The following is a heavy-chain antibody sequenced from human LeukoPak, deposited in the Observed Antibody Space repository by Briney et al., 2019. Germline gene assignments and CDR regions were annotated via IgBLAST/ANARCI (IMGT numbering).Heavy chain of an antibody. J-gene: IGHJ4*02. CDR2: ISSSSSYI. V-gene: IGHV3-21*01. CDR3: AREEPSGGSRYGLRY. D-gene: IGHD1-14*01. Sequence: GGSLRLSCAASGFTFSSYSMNWVRQAPGKGLEWVSSISSSSSYIYYADSVKGRFTISRDNAKNTLYLQMNSLRAEDTAVYYCAREEPSGGSRYGLRYWGQGTLVTVSS. CDR1: GFTFSSYS.